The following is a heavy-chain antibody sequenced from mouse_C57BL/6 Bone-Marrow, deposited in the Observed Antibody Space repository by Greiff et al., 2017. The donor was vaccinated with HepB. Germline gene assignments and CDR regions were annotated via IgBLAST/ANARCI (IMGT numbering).Heavy chain of an antibody. CDR2: INPNYGTT. V-gene: IGHV1-39*01. Sequence: EVQLQQSGPELVKPGASVKISCKASGYSLNDYNMNWVKPSNGKGLEWIGVINPNYGTTSYNQKFKGKATLPVDQSSSTAYMQLNSLTSEDSAVYYCSREVLAWFAYWGQGTLVTVSA. J-gene: IGHJ3*01. CDR1: GYSLNDYN. CDR3: SREVLAWFAY.